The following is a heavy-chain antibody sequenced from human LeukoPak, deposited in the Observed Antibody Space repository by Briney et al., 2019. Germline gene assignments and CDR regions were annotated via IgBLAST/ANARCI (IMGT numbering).Heavy chain of an antibody. Sequence: GGSLGLSCAASGFTFSSYAMHWVRQAPGKGLEWVAVISYDGSNKYYADSVKGRFTISRDNSKNTLYLQMNSLRAEDTAVYYCARGGHNPRSRGNYYFDYWGQGTLVTVSS. CDR2: ISYDGSNK. V-gene: IGHV3-30-3*01. CDR3: ARGGHNPRSRGNYYFDY. J-gene: IGHJ4*02. D-gene: IGHD1-1*01. CDR1: GFTFSSYA.